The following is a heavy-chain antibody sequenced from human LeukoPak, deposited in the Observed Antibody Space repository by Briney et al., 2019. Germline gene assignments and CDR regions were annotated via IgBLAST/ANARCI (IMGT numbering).Heavy chain of an antibody. V-gene: IGHV1-2*02. CDR1: GYTFTGYY. J-gene: IGHJ4*02. D-gene: IGHD4-17*01. Sequence: ASVKVSCKASGYTFTGYYMHWVRQAPGQGLEWMGWINPNSGGTNYAQKFQGRVTMTRDTSISTAYMELSRLRSDDTAVYYCARDGSTVTPPLDYWGQGTLATVPS. CDR3: ARDGSTVTPPLDY. CDR2: INPNSGGT.